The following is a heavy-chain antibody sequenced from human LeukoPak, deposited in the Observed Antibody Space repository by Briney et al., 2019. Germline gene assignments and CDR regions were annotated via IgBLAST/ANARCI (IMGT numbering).Heavy chain of an antibody. CDR2: IKQDGSEK. V-gene: IGHV3-7*01. J-gene: IGHJ4*02. CDR3: ARVGYSSGWYYFDY. CDR1: GFTFSSYW. D-gene: IGHD6-19*01. Sequence: RPGGSLRLSCAASGFTFSSYWMSWVRQAPGKGLEWVANIKQDGSEKYYVDSVKGRFTISRDNAKNSLYLQMNSLRAEDTAVFYCARVGYSSGWYYFDYWGQGTLVTVSS.